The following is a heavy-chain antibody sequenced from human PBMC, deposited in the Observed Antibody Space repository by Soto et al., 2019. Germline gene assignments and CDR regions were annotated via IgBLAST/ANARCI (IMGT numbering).Heavy chain of an antibody. Sequence: ETLSLTCAVYAGSFRGYFWSWIRQPPWKGLEWIGEINHSGSTNYNPSLTSRVTISADSSKNQFSLKLSPGSAADTAVYSCARVRVVVVAFRYYYYGMDVWGQGTTVT. D-gene: IGHD2-15*01. V-gene: IGHV4-34*01. J-gene: IGHJ6*01. CDR1: AGSFRGYF. CDR3: ARVRVVVVAFRYYYYGMDV. CDR2: INHSGST.